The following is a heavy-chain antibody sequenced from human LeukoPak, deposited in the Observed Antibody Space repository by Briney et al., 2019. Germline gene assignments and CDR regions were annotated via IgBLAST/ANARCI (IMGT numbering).Heavy chain of an antibody. J-gene: IGHJ4*02. CDR2: IKSKTDGGTT. CDR1: GFTFSNVW. CDR3: TTELYCGGDCYPGD. Sequence: GGSLRLSSGASGFTFSNVWMSWVRQAPGKGLEWVGRIKSKTDGGTTDYAAPVKGRFTISRDDSKNTPYLQMNSLKTEDTAVYYCTTELYCGGDCYPGDWGQGTLVTVSS. D-gene: IGHD2-21*02. V-gene: IGHV3-15*01.